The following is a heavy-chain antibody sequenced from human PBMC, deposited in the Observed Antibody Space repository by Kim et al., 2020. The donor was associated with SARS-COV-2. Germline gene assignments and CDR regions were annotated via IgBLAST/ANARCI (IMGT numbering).Heavy chain of an antibody. CDR3: ARTYCGGDCPMKYFQH. Sequence: SFKGQVTISADKSISTAYLQWSSLKASDTAMYYCARTYCGGDCPMKYFQHWGQGTLVTVSS. J-gene: IGHJ1*01. V-gene: IGHV5-51*01. D-gene: IGHD2-21*02.